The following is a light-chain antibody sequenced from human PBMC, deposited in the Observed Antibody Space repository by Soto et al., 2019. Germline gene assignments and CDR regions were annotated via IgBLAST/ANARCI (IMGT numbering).Light chain of an antibody. CDR2: DNN. CDR3: GTWDTRLNARV. J-gene: IGLJ3*02. V-gene: IGLV1-51*01. Sequence: QAVVTQPPSVSAAPGQKVTISCSGSSYNIGNDFVSWYQQLPGRAPKLLIYDNNKRPSGIPDRFSGSKSGTSATLGITGLQTGDEADYYCGTWDTRLNARVFGGGTKLTVL. CDR1: SYNIGNDF.